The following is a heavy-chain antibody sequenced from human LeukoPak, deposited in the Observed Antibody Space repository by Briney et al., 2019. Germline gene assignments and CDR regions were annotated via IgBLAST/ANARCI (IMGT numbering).Heavy chain of an antibody. CDR2: ISAYNGNT. Sequence: ASVKVSCKASGYTFTSYGISWVRQAPGQGLEWMGWISAYNGNTNYAQKLQGRVTMTTDTSTSTAYTELRSLRSDDTAVYYCARDQMGFYYDSSGYVELFDYWGQGTLVTVSS. J-gene: IGHJ4*02. V-gene: IGHV1-18*01. CDR3: ARDQMGFYYDSSGYVELFDY. D-gene: IGHD3-22*01. CDR1: GYTFTSYG.